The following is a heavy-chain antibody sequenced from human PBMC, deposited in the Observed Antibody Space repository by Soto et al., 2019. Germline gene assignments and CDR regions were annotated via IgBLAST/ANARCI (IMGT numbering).Heavy chain of an antibody. J-gene: IGHJ6*02. D-gene: IGHD4-17*01. V-gene: IGHV1-3*01. Sequence: ASVKVSCKASGYTFTSYAMHWVRQAPGQRLEWMGWINAGNGNTKYSQKFQGRVTITRDTSASTAYMELSSLRSEDTAVYYCARDLMTTVSWWYYYYGMDVWGQGTTVSLS. CDR1: GYTFTSYA. CDR2: INAGNGNT. CDR3: ARDLMTTVSWWYYYYGMDV.